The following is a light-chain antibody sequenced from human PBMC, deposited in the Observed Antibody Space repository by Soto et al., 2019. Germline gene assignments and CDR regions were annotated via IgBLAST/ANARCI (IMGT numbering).Light chain of an antibody. Sequence: EIVLTPSPGSLSLSPGERATLSCRASQSVDNTFFAWYQKKPGQAPRLLMYGVSKRAIGIPDRFSGSGSGTDFTLSISRLEPEGFAVYYCQQCMSSVTVGQGTRVEIK. CDR2: GVS. V-gene: IGKV3-20*01. CDR3: QQCMSSVT. J-gene: IGKJ1*01. CDR1: QSVDNTF.